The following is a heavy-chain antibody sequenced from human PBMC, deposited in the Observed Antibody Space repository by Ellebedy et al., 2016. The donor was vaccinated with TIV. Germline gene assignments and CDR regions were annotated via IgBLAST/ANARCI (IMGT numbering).Heavy chain of an antibody. Sequence: GSLRLXXTVSGGSISSYYWSWIRQPPGKGLEWIGYIYYSGSTNYNPSLKSRVTISVDTSKNQFSLKLSSVTAADTAVYYCARVSSGWHIDYWGQGTLVTVSS. V-gene: IGHV4-59*01. CDR1: GGSISSYY. J-gene: IGHJ4*02. CDR2: IYYSGST. D-gene: IGHD6-19*01. CDR3: ARVSSGWHIDY.